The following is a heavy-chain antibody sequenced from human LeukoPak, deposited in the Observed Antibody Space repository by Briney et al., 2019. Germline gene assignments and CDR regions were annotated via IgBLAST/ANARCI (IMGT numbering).Heavy chain of an antibody. CDR2: ISFDGGNN. Sequence: PGRSLRLSCAASGFTFSSYGMHWVRQAPGKGLEWVAFISFDGGNNYYPDSLKGRFTISRDISKNTVYLQINSLRPEDTAVYYCAKDRGSYVVDYWGQGTLVTVSS. CDR1: GFTFSSYG. J-gene: IGHJ4*02. D-gene: IGHD3-16*01. V-gene: IGHV3-30*18. CDR3: AKDRGSYVVDY.